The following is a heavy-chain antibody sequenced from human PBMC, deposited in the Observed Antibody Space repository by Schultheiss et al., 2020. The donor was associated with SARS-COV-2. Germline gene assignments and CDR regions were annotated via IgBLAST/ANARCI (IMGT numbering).Heavy chain of an antibody. J-gene: IGHJ4*02. CDR1: GFMFSSYA. D-gene: IGHD3-16*01. Sequence: GGSLRLSCAASGFMFSSYAMSWVRQAPGKGLECVSRISDSGGSTYYADSVKGRSTISRDNSKNTLYLQMNSLRADDTAVYYCATWGGYYFDYWGQGTLVTAPQ. CDR2: ISDSGGST. V-gene: IGHV3-23*01. CDR3: ATWGGYYFDY.